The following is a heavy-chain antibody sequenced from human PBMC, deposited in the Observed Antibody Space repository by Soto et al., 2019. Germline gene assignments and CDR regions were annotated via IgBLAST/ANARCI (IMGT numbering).Heavy chain of an antibody. CDR3: ARGGTPIAY. J-gene: IGHJ4*02. Sequence: QVQLVQSGAEVKKPGASVKVSCKASGYTFTNFGISWVRQAPGQGLESMGWISAYNGNTNYAQKLQGRVTMTTDTSASTGYMEVKSLRFDDTAVYYCARGGTPIAYWGQGTLVTVSS. CDR1: GYTFTNFG. D-gene: IGHD3-16*01. V-gene: IGHV1-18*01. CDR2: ISAYNGNT.